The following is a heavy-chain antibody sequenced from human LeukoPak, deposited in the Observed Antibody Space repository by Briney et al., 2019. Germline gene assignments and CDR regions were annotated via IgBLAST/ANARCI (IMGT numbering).Heavy chain of an antibody. Sequence: PGESLILSCAASGFTFTDYTMNWVRQAPGKGLEWVSSISSSRTYIYYADSVKGRFTISRDNAKNSPSLQMNSLRAEDAAVYYCARISVVSRSGPLDYWGQGTLVTVSS. V-gene: IGHV3-21*04. D-gene: IGHD3-10*01. J-gene: IGHJ4*02. CDR3: ARISVVSRSGPLDY. CDR1: GFTFTDYT. CDR2: ISSSRTYI.